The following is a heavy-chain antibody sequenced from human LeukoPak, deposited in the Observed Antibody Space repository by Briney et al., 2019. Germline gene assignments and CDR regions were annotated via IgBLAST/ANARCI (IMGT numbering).Heavy chain of an antibody. Sequence: PSQTLSLTCTVPGVSISSGGYYWRWLRQHPGKGLEWIGYIYYSGSTYYHPSLNSRVTISVDTSKNQFSLRLSSVTAADTAVYYCARVGVGPGIAAAGPLDYWGQGTLVTVSS. V-gene: IGHV4-31*03. CDR3: ARVGVGPGIAAAGPLDY. D-gene: IGHD6-13*01. CDR2: IYYSGST. J-gene: IGHJ4*02. CDR1: GVSISSGGYY.